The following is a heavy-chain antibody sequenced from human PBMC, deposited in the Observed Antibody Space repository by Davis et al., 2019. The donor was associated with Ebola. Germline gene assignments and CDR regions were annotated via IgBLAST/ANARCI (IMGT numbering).Heavy chain of an antibody. CDR2: LSPNSGNT. CDR1: GYSFTGYF. V-gene: IGHV1-2*02. J-gene: IGHJ6*02. CDR3: ARGCRILRILEWLPWEV. Sequence: ASVKVSCKASGYSFTGYFMHWVRQAPGQGLEWMGWLSPNSGNTKYAQKFQGRVTVTRDTSINTVYMELNSLRSDDTAMYYCARGCRILRILEWLPWEVWGQGTTVTVSS. D-gene: IGHD3-3*01.